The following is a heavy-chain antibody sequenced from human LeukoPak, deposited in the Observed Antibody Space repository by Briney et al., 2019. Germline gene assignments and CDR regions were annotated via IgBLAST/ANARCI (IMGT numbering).Heavy chain of an antibody. CDR3: ARDQVGYCSGGSCYGYYYYGMDV. D-gene: IGHD2-15*01. V-gene: IGHV3-11*01. CDR1: GYLFSHYY. CDR2: ISSSGSTI. J-gene: IGHJ6*02. Sequence: GGPLRLSCAASGYLFSHYYMRWIRQAPGKGVEWVSYISSSGSTIYYADSVKGRFTISRDNAKNSLYLQMNSLRAEDTAVYYCARDQVGYCSGGSCYGYYYYGMDVWGQGTTVTVSS.